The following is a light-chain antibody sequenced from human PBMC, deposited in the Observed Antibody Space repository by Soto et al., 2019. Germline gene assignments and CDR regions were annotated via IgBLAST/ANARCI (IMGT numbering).Light chain of an antibody. CDR3: QQYNNWRPYT. CDR1: QSVSSN. V-gene: IGKV3-15*01. CDR2: GAS. Sequence: EIVMTQSPATLSVSPGERATLSCRASQSVSSNLAWYQQKPGQAPRLLIYGASTRATGIPARFSGSGSGTEFTLTISSLQYEYFAVYYCQQYNNWRPYTFGQGTKREIK. J-gene: IGKJ2*01.